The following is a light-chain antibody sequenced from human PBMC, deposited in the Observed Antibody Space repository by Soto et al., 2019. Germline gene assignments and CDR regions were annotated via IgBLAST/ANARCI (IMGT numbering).Light chain of an antibody. CDR3: QHYGSSQFT. J-gene: IGKJ3*01. CDR1: QSVSSSY. Sequence: EIVLSQSPGTLSLSPGERATLSCRASQSVSSSYLAWYQRKPGQAPRLLIYGASTKATGIPDRFSGSGSGTDFTRTISRLEPEDFAVYPCQHYGSSQFTFRPGPNVDIK. CDR2: GAS. V-gene: IGKV3-20*01.